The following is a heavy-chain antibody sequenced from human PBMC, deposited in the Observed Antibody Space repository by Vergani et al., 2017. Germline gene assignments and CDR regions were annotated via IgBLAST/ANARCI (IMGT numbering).Heavy chain of an antibody. CDR1: GGSISSSSYY. Sequence: QLQLQESGPGLVKPSETLSLTCTVSGGSISSSSYYWGWIRQPPGKGLEWIGSIYYSGSTYYNPSLKSRVTISVDTSKNQFSLKLSCVTAADTAVYYCARHFFRGFNKRYYYGSGSSYDAFDIWSQGTMVTVSS. D-gene: IGHD3-10*01. J-gene: IGHJ3*02. CDR2: IYYSGST. CDR3: ARHFFRGFNKRYYYGSGSSYDAFDI. V-gene: IGHV4-39*01.